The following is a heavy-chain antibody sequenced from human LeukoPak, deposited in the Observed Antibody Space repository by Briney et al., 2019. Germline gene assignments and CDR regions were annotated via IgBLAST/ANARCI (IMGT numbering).Heavy chain of an antibody. CDR1: GFTFSDYY. J-gene: IGHJ4*02. Sequence: PGGSLRLSCAASGFTFSDYYMSWIRQAPGKGLEWVSYIRSSGSTIYYADFVKGRFTISRDNAKNSLYLQMNSLRAEDTAVYYCARVDCSSTSCYEFDYWGQGTLVTVSS. CDR3: ARVDCSSTSCYEFDY. V-gene: IGHV3-11*04. CDR2: IRSSGSTI. D-gene: IGHD2-2*01.